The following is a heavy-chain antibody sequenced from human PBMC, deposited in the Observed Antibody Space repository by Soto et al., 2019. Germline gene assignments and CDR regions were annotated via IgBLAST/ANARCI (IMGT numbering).Heavy chain of an antibody. CDR3: ARGATITIFGVVPYYYGMDV. J-gene: IGHJ6*02. Sequence: GASVKVSCKASGYTFTGYYMHWVRQAPGQGLEWMGWINPNSGGTNYAQKFQGRVTMTRDTSISTAYMELSRLGSDDTAVYYCARGATITIFGVVPYYYGMDVWRQGTTVTVSS. CDR2: INPNSGGT. D-gene: IGHD3-3*01. CDR1: GYTFTGYY. V-gene: IGHV1-2*02.